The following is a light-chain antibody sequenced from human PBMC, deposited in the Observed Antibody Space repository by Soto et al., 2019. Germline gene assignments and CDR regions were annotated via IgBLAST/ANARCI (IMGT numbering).Light chain of an antibody. CDR3: CSYASSTTYV. Sequence: ALTQPASVSGSPGQSITISCTGTSSDVGSYNLVSWYQQHPGKAPKLMIYEGTKRPSGVSDRFSGSRSGNTASLTISGLQAEDEADYYCCSYASSTTYVFGTGTKVTVL. CDR1: SSDVGSYNL. V-gene: IGLV2-23*01. J-gene: IGLJ1*01. CDR2: EGT.